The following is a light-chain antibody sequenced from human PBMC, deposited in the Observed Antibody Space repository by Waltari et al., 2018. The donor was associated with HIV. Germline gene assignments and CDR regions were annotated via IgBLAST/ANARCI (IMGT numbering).Light chain of an antibody. CDR1: ALPKKY. Sequence: SYELTQPPSVSVSHGQTARIPCSGDALPKKYAYWYQQKSGQAPVLVIYEDIKRPPGIPERFSGSSSGTMATLTISGAQVEDEADYYCYSTDRSSTHNVFGGGTKLTVL. V-gene: IGLV3-10*01. J-gene: IGLJ3*02. CDR2: EDI. CDR3: YSTDRSSTHNV.